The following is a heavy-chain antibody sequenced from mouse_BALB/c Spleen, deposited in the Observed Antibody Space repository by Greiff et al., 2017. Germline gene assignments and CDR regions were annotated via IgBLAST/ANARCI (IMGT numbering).Heavy chain of an antibody. D-gene: IGHD2-4*01. J-gene: IGHJ4*01. CDR3: ARSGDYDAPYAMDY. CDR1: GYAFTNYL. CDR2: INPGSGGT. Sequence: VQLQQSGAELVRPGTSVKVSCKASGYAFTNYLIEWVKQRPGQGLEWIGVINPGSGGTNYNEKFKGKATLTADKSSSTAYMQLSSLTSDDSAVYFCARSGDYDAPYAMDYWGQGTSVTFSS. V-gene: IGHV1-54*03.